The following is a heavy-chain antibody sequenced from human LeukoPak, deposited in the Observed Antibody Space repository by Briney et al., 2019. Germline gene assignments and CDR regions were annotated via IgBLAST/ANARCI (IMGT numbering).Heavy chain of an antibody. D-gene: IGHD2-2*01. CDR1: GGSISSYY. CDR3: ARRKGYCSSTSCSRGYYYYYYMDV. V-gene: IGHV4-4*09. Sequence: SETLSLTCTVSGGSISSYYWSWIRQPPGKGLEWIGYIYTSGSTNYNPSLKSRVTISVDTSKNQFSLKLSSVTAADTAVYYCARRKGYCSSTSCSRGYYYYYYMDVWGKGTTVTVSS. J-gene: IGHJ6*03. CDR2: IYTSGST.